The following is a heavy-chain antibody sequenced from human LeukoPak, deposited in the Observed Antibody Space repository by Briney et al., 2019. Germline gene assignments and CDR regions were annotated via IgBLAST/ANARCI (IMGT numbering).Heavy chain of an antibody. CDR1: GCTFSSYA. D-gene: IGHD6-13*01. CDR2: ISSNGGST. CDR3: ARVGYTSYYYYGMDV. V-gene: IGHV3-64*01. J-gene: IGHJ6*02. Sequence: PGGSLRLSCAASGCTFSSYAMHWVRQAPGKGLEYVSAISSNGGSTYYANSVKGRFTISRDNSKNTLYLQMGSLRAEDMAVYYCARVGYTSYYYYGMDVWGQGTTVTVSS.